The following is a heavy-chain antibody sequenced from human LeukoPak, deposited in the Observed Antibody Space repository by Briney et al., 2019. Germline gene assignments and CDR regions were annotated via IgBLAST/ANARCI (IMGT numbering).Heavy chain of an antibody. CDR1: GFTFSSYR. CDR2: IKQDGSEK. D-gene: IGHD6-13*01. V-gene: IGHV3-7*02. Sequence: GGSLRLSCAASGFTFSSYRMSWVRQAPGKGLEWVANIKQDGSEKYYVESVKGRFTISRDNAKNSLYLQMNSLRAEDTAVYYCARTFFKQQHLDYWGQGTLVTVSS. J-gene: IGHJ4*02. CDR3: ARTFFKQQHLDY.